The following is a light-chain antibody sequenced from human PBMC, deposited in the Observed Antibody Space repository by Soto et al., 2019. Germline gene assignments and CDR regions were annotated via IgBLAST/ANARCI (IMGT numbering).Light chain of an antibody. J-gene: IGKJ5*01. V-gene: IGKV1-39*01. CDR2: AAS. CDR3: QQSYSTPPT. CDR1: QSISSY. Sequence: DIQMTQSPSSLSASVGDRVTITCRASQSISSYLNWYQQKPGKAPKVLIYAASSLQSGVPSRFSGGGSGTDFTLTISSLQPEDFATYYCQQSYSTPPTFGQGTRLEIK.